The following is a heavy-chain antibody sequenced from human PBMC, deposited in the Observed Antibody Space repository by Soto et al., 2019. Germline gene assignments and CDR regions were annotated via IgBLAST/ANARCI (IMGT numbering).Heavy chain of an antibody. J-gene: IGHJ4*02. CDR2: IIPMFGTA. V-gene: IGHV1-69*06. CDR3: AKGIRYRSGWDFDN. CDR1: GGTFSSDA. Sequence: QVQLVQSGAEVKKPGSSVKVSCKSSGGTFSSDAISWVRQAPGQGLEWMGGIIPMFGTANYAQKFQDRVTITADKSTSLVYIEVRSLRSEDTAVYYCAKGIRYRSGWDFDNWGLGTLVTVSS. D-gene: IGHD6-19*01.